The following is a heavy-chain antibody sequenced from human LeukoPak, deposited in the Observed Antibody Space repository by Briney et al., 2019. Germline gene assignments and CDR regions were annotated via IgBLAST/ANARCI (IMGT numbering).Heavy chain of an antibody. V-gene: IGHV4-31*03. CDR1: GGSTGCAGYY. Sequence: SQTLSLTCTVYGGSTGCAGYYWSWIRQHPGKGLEWIAYINYSGNTYHNPSLKSRVTISVDTSRNQFSLKLNSVTAADTAIYYCASMSGYYSKFDYWGQGTLVTVSS. CDR2: INYSGNT. D-gene: IGHD3-22*01. J-gene: IGHJ4*02. CDR3: ASMSGYYSKFDY.